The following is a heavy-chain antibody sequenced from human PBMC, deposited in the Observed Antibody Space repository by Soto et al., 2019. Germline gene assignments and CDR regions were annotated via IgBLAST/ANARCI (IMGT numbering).Heavy chain of an antibody. J-gene: IGHJ4*02. V-gene: IGHV4-30-2*01. CDR2: IYHSGST. D-gene: IGHD4-17*01. CDR1: GGSISSGGYS. CDR3: ARASTTVTTLDY. Sequence: QLQLQESGSGLVKPSQTLSLTCAVSGGSISSGGYSWSWIRQPPGKGLEWIGYIYHSGSTYYNPSPKRRVTISVDRAKNQFSLKLRSVTAADTAVYYCARASTTVTTLDYWGQGTLVTVSS.